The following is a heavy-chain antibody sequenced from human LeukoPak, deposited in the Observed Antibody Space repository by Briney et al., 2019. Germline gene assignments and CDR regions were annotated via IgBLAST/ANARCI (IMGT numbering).Heavy chain of an antibody. Sequence: SETLSLTCTVSGGSITSYNWSWIRQPAGKGLEWIGRIYTTGTPNYNPSLRSRVTMSVDTSKNQFSLKPSSVTAADTAVYYCARGGYRDAFDVWGQGTMVTVS. J-gene: IGHJ3*01. CDR3: ARGGYRDAFDV. D-gene: IGHD3-22*01. CDR1: GGSITSYN. V-gene: IGHV4-4*07. CDR2: IYTTGTP.